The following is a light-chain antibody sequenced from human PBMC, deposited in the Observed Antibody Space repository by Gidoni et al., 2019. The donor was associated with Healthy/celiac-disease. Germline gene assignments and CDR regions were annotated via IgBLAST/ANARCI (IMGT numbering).Light chain of an antibody. V-gene: IGKV1-39*01. CDR1: QSISSY. Sequence: DIQLTQSPSSLSASVGDRVTITCRASQSISSYLNWYQQKPGKAPQLLIYAASSLQSGIPSRFSGSGSGTDFTLTISSLQPEDFATYYCQQSYSTPPYTFXXXTKLEIK. CDR2: AAS. J-gene: IGKJ2*01. CDR3: QQSYSTPPYT.